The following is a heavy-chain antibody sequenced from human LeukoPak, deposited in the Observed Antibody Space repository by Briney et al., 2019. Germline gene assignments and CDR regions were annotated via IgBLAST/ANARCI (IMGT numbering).Heavy chain of an antibody. Sequence: SVKVSCKASGYTFTSYYMHWVRQAPGQGLEWMGGIIPIFGTANYAQKFQGRVTITADESTSTAYMELSSLRSEDTAVYYCARRGITISPTSGGGFDPWGQGTLVTVSS. J-gene: IGHJ5*02. V-gene: IGHV1-69*13. D-gene: IGHD3-3*01. CDR2: IIPIFGTA. CDR3: ARRGITISPTSGGGFDP. CDR1: GYTFTSYY.